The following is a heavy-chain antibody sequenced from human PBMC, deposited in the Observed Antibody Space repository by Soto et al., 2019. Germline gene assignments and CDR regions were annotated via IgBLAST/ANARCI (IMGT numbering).Heavy chain of an antibody. V-gene: IGHV3-15*01. Sequence: PGGSLRLSCAASGFTFSNAWMSWVRQAPGKGLEWVGRIKSRTDGGTTDYAAPVKGRFTISRDDSKNTLYPQMNSLKTEDTAVYYCFWSGYYTGPGVGYYYYYMDVWGKGTTVTVSS. CDR2: IKSRTDGGTT. D-gene: IGHD3-3*01. CDR3: FWSGYYTGPGVGYYYYYMDV. CDR1: GFTFSNAW. J-gene: IGHJ6*03.